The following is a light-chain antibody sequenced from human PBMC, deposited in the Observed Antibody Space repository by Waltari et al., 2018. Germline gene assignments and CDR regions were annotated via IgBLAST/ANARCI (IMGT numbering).Light chain of an antibody. Sequence: QSALTQPPSASGAPGQSATIPCTGTSSAVGVYNYVSWYQQHPGEAPKLLIYEVSKRPSGVPDRFSGSKSGNTASLTVSGLQAEDEGDYYCSSYAGRNTLFGGGTKLTVL. J-gene: IGLJ2*01. CDR3: SSYAGRNTL. CDR1: SSAVGVYNY. V-gene: IGLV2-8*01. CDR2: EVS.